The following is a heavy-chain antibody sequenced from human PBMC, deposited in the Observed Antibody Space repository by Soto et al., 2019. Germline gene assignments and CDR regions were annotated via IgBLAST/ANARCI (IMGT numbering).Heavy chain of an antibody. CDR1: GDSISSSYW. CDR2: IYHSETT. CDR3: ARYDFGIFDY. J-gene: IGHJ4*01. V-gene: IGHV4-4*02. D-gene: IGHD4-17*01. Sequence: LSETLSLTCAVSGDSISSSYWWSWVRQPPGKGLEWIGEIYHSETTNYNPSLKSRVTLSMDKSKNQFSLMLTSVTAADTAVYFCARYDFGIFDYWGHGILVAVSS.